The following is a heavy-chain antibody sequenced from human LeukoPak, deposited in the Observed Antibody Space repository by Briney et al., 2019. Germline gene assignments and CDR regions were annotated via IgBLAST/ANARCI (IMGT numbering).Heavy chain of an antibody. J-gene: IGHJ4*02. D-gene: IGHD6-13*01. V-gene: IGHV3-48*01. CDR3: AKDWIAAAANGPVDY. Sequence: PGGSLRLSCAASGFTFSSYSMNWVRQAPGKGLEWVSYISSSSSTIYYADSVKGRFTISRDNAKNSLYLQMNSLRAEDTAVYYCAKDWIAAAANGPVDYWGQGTLVTVSS. CDR1: GFTFSSYS. CDR2: ISSSSSTI.